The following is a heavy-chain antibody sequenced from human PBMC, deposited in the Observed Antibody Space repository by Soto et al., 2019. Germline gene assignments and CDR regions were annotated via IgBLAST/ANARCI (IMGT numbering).Heavy chain of an antibody. Sequence: QVQLVQSGAEVKKPGSSVKVSCKASGGTFSSYAISWVRQAPGQGLEWMGGIIPIFGTANYAQKFQGRVTIAADESTSTAYMELSSLRSEETAVYYCARDELRLGELSFYGMDVWGQGTTVTVSS. V-gene: IGHV1-69*01. D-gene: IGHD3-16*01. CDR2: IIPIFGTA. J-gene: IGHJ6*02. CDR1: GGTFSSYA. CDR3: ARDELRLGELSFYGMDV.